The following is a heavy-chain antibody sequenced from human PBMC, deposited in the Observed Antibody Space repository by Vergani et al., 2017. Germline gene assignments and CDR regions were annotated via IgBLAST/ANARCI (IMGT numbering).Heavy chain of an antibody. CDR3: ARAAGIAAAGGFDP. CDR1: GGSFSGYY. V-gene: IGHV4-34*01. Sequence: QVQLQQWGAGLLKPSETLSLTCAVYGGSFSGYYWSWIRQPPGKGLEWIGEINHSGSTNYNPSLKSRVTISVDTSKNQFSLKLSSVTAADTAVYDCARAAGIAAAGGFDPWGQGTLVTVSS. D-gene: IGHD6-13*01. CDR2: INHSGST. J-gene: IGHJ5*02.